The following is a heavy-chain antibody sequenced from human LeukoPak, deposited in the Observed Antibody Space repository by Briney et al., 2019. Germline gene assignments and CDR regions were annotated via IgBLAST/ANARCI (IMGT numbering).Heavy chain of an antibody. CDR1: GFTFSNYD. Sequence: GGSLRLSCAASGFTFSNYDMHWVRQAPGQGLEWMGIINPSGGSTSYAQKFQGRVTMTTDTSTSTAYMEMRSLTSDDTALYYCVREIAWGYDSQTYQGDYFDYWGQGTLVTVSS. CDR2: INPSGGST. J-gene: IGHJ4*02. CDR3: VREIAWGYDSQTYQGDYFDY. D-gene: IGHD3-16*01. V-gene: IGHV1-46*01.